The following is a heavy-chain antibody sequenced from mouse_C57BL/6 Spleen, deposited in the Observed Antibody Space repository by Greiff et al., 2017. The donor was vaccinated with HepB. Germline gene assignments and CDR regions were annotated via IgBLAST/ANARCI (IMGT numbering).Heavy chain of an antibody. CDR2: IYPGDGDT. CDR3: ARAYYYGSSYWYFDV. CDR1: GYAFSSYW. V-gene: IGHV1-80*01. J-gene: IGHJ1*03. D-gene: IGHD1-1*01. Sequence: VQLQQSGAELVKPGASVKISCKASGYAFSSYWMNWVKQRPGKGLEWIGQIYPGDGDTNYNGKFKGKATLTADKSSSTAYMPLSSLTSEDSAVYSCARAYYYGSSYWYFDVWGTGTTVTVSS.